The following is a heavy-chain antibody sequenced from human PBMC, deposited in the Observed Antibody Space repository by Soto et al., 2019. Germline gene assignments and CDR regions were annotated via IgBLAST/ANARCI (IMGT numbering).Heavy chain of an antibody. V-gene: IGHV3-53*01. Sequence: VQLVESGGGLIQPGGSLRLSCAASGFSVSNNHMTWIRQTAGKGLELVSFIHGGGSTSYADSVKGRFTISRDNSKNTLYLQMDRLRAEDTALYYCAGRLTTAASLDYWGQGTLVTVSS. CDR3: AGRLTTAASLDY. CDR1: GFSVSNNH. D-gene: IGHD3-16*01. CDR2: IHGGGST. J-gene: IGHJ4*02.